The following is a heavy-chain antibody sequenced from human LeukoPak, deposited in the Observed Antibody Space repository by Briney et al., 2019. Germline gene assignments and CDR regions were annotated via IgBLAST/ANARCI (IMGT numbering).Heavy chain of an antibody. Sequence: PSETLSLTCTVSGGSISSSSYYWGWIRQPPGKGLEWIGSIYYSGSTYYNPSLKSRVTISVDTSKNQFSLKLSSVTAADTAVYYCARLLYYYGSGSYYIQTYYFDYWGQGTLVTVSS. CDR2: IYYSGST. CDR1: GGSISSSSYY. J-gene: IGHJ4*02. CDR3: ARLLYYYGSGSYYIQTYYFDY. V-gene: IGHV4-39*07. D-gene: IGHD3-10*01.